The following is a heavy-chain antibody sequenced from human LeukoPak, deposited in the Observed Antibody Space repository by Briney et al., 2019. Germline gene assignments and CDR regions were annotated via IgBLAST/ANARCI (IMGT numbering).Heavy chain of an antibody. CDR3: ARSSVTGHFDF. Sequence: GSSVKVSLKASGDTFSSSAISWVRQPPGQGLEWMGKIILPLDITNYAQQFQGGVTITTDKSTDTVFLELSSLRSQDTAVYYCARSSVTGHFDFWGQGTLVTVSS. D-gene: IGHD6-19*01. J-gene: IGHJ4*02. V-gene: IGHV1-69*04. CDR1: GDTFSSSA. CDR2: IILPLDIT.